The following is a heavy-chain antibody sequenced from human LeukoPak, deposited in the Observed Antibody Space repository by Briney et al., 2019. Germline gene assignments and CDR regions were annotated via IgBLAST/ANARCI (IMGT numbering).Heavy chain of an antibody. V-gene: IGHV3-74*01. Sequence: PGGSLRLSCAASGFTFSSYWMHWVRQVPGKGLVWVSRINTYGSSTDYADSVKGRFTISRDNAKNTLYLQMDSQRAEDTAVYYCVRGVPQSVTMIIGTDYWGQGTLVTVSS. D-gene: IGHD3-22*01. CDR2: INTYGSST. CDR3: VRGVPQSVTMIIGTDY. CDR1: GFTFSSYW. J-gene: IGHJ4*02.